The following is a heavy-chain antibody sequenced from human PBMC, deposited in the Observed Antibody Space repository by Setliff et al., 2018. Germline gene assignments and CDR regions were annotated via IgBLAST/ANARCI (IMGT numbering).Heavy chain of an antibody. Sequence: PSDTLSLTCTVSGDSLSGDNYFWSWIRHLPGKGLQWLGHIYYTGKTYYNPSLKSRLEMSVDTSKREFALRLSSVTAADTAVYYCARTSTYVLGSGSYWDRWFDPWSQGTLVTVSS. J-gene: IGHJ5*02. D-gene: IGHD3-10*01. CDR1: GDSLSGDNYF. CDR2: IYYTGKT. CDR3: ARTSTYVLGSGSYWDRWFDP. V-gene: IGHV4-30-4*02.